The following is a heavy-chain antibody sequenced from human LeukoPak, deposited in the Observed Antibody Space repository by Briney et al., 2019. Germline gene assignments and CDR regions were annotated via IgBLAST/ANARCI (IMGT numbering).Heavy chain of an antibody. D-gene: IGHD2-15*01. CDR1: GFTFSSYE. J-gene: IGHJ4*02. CDR2: ISSSSSYI. Sequence: GGSLRLSCAASGFTFSSYEMNWVRQAPGKGLEWVSSISSSSSYIYYADSVKGRFTISRDNAKNSLYLQMNSLRAEDTAVYYCARALVVVAATRYFDYWGQGTLVTVSS. V-gene: IGHV3-21*01. CDR3: ARALVVVAATRYFDY.